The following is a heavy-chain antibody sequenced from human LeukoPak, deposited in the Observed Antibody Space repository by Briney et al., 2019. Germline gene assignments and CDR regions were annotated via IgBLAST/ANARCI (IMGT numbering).Heavy chain of an antibody. CDR2: IYYSGST. CDR3: ARGGLWSGYYG. J-gene: IGHJ4*02. Sequence: PSETLSLTCTVSGGSISSYYWSWIRQPPGKGLEWIGYIYYSGSTNYNPSLKSRVTISLDTSKNQFSLELSSVTAADTAVYYCARGGLWSGYYGWGQGTLVTVSS. CDR1: GGSISSYY. D-gene: IGHD3-3*01. V-gene: IGHV4-59*01.